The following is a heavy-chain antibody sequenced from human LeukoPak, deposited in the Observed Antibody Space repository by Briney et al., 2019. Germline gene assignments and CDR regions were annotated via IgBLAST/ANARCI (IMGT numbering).Heavy chain of an antibody. CDR2: ISGSGGST. CDR1: GFTFSSYA. Sequence: PAGSLRLSCAASGFTFSSYAMSWVRQAPGKGLEWVADISGSGGSTYYADSVKGRFTISRDNSKNTLYLQMNSLRAEDTAVYYCAKQEYEYYDILTGYYFPDYWGQGTLVTVSS. CDR3: AKQEYEYYDILTGYYFPDY. V-gene: IGHV3-23*01. D-gene: IGHD3-9*01. J-gene: IGHJ4*02.